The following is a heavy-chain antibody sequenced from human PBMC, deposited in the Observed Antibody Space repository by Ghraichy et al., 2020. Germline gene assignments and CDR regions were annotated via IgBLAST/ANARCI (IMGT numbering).Heavy chain of an antibody. Sequence: SVKVSCKASGGTFSSYAISWVRQAPGQGLEWMGGIIPIFGTANYAQKFQGRVTITADESTSTAYMELSSLRSEDTAVYYCARAAYDFWSGYYQTMYNWFDPWGQGTLVTVSS. CDR3: ARAAYDFWSGYYQTMYNWFDP. J-gene: IGHJ5*02. CDR2: IIPIFGTA. CDR1: GGTFSSYA. D-gene: IGHD3-3*01. V-gene: IGHV1-69*13.